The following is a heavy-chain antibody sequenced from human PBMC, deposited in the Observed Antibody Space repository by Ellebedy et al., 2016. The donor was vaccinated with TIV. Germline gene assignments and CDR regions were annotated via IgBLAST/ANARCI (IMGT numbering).Heavy chain of an antibody. V-gene: IGHV3-23*01. CDR2: ISGSGGST. CDR3: ARGPIVVVPAAMADVFGRYNYYYGMDV. CDR1: GFTFSSYA. D-gene: IGHD2-2*01. J-gene: IGHJ6*02. Sequence: GESLKISCAASGFTFSSYAMSWVRQAPGKGLEWVSAISGSGGSTYYADSVKGRFTISRDNSKNTLYLQMNSLRAEDTAVYYCARGPIVVVPAAMADVFGRYNYYYGMDVWGQGTTVTVSS.